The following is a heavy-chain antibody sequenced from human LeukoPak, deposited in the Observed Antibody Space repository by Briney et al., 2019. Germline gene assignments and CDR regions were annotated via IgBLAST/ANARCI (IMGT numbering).Heavy chain of an antibody. D-gene: IGHD6-13*01. CDR3: AKDLRYSSSWYKGGY. J-gene: IGHJ4*02. CDR1: GFTFGSSE. V-gene: IGHV3-48*03. Sequence: GGSLRLSCVASGFTFGSSEMNWVRQAPGKGLEWISYITSSSRTIWYADSVKGRFTISRDNAKNSLYLQMNSLRAEDTAVYYCAKDLRYSSSWYKGGYWGQGTLVTVSS. CDR2: ITSSSRTI.